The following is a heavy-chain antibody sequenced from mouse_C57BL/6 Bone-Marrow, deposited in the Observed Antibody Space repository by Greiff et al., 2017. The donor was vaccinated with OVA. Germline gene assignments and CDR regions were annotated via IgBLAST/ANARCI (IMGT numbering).Heavy chain of an antibody. CDR1: GYTFTSYW. D-gene: IGHD3-2*02. V-gene: IGHV1-50*01. CDR2: IDPSDSYT. Sequence: QVQLQQPGAELVKPGASVKLSCKASGYTFTSYWTQWVKQRPGQGLEWIGEIDPSDSYTNYNQKFKGKATLTVDTSSSTAYMQLSSLTSEDSAVYYCARSKTAQAPWFAYWGQGTLVTVSA. J-gene: IGHJ3*01. CDR3: ARSKTAQAPWFAY.